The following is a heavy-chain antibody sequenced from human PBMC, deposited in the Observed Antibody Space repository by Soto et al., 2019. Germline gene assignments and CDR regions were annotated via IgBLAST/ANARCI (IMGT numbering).Heavy chain of an antibody. D-gene: IGHD3-22*01. CDR2: ISGSATTI. Sequence: EVPLVESAGGLVQPGGSLRLSCAASGFIFSSYAINCVRQAPGKGLEWVSYISGSATTIYYADSVKGRFTISRDYAKSALYLQMNTLRAEDTAMYYCASFSRMTDGYYWGQGTLVTVSS. CDR1: GFIFSSYA. CDR3: ASFSRMTDGYY. J-gene: IGHJ4*02. V-gene: IGHV3-48*01.